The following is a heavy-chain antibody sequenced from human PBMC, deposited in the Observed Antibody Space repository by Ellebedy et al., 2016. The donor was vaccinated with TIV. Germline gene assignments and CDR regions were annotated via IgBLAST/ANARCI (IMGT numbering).Heavy chain of an antibody. V-gene: IGHV4-59*01. CDR1: GGSISSYY. D-gene: IGHD3-3*01. CDR2: IYYSGST. Sequence: MPSETLSLTCTVSGGSISSYYWSWIRQPPGKGLEWIGYIYYSGSTNYNPSLKRRVTISVDTSKNQFSLKLSPVTAADTAVYYCARLYDFYYYGMDVWGQGTTVTVSS. J-gene: IGHJ6*02. CDR3: ARLYDFYYYGMDV.